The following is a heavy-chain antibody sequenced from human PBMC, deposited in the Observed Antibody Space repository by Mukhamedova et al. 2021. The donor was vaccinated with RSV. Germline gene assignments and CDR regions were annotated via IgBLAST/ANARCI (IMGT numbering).Heavy chain of an antibody. Sequence: SGYAMHWVRQAPGKGLEWVTVIXYDGSNKYYADSVKGRFTISRDNSKNTLYLQMNSLRAEDTALXXXSRGRRAASITCYPDYLV. CDR3: SRGRRAASITCYPDY. CDR1: SGYA. CDR2: IXYDGSNK. V-gene: IGHV3-30*04. D-gene: IGHD6-13*01. J-gene: IGHJ4*01.